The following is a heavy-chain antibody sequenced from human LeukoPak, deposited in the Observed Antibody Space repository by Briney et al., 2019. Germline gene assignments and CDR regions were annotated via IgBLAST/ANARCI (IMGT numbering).Heavy chain of an antibody. CDR3: ARDAYNWNYYYYYYMDV. D-gene: IGHD1-20*01. Sequence: GGSLRLSCAASGFTVSSNYMSWVRQAPGKGLEWVSVIYSGGSTYYADSVKGRFTISRDNSKNTLYLQMNSLRAEDTAVYYCARDAYNWNYYYYYYMDVWGKGTTVTVSS. V-gene: IGHV3-53*01. CDR2: IYSGGST. CDR1: GFTVSSNY. J-gene: IGHJ6*03.